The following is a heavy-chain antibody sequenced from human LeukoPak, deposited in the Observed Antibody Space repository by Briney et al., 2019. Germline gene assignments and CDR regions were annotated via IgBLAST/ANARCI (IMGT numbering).Heavy chain of an antibody. CDR2: INHSRST. CDR3: ARAGAAAGINY. D-gene: IGHD6-13*01. Sequence: SETLSLTCAVYGGSFSGYNWSWIRQPPGKGLQWSGEINHSRSTNYNPSLKRRLTISVDTSKNQFSLKLSSVTAADTAVYYCARAGAAAGINYWGQGTLVTVSS. V-gene: IGHV4-34*01. CDR1: GGSFSGYN. J-gene: IGHJ4*02.